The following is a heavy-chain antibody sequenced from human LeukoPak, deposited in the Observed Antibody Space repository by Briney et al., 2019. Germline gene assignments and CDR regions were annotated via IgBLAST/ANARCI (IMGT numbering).Heavy chain of an antibody. D-gene: IGHD3-10*01. CDR3: QLWFGELLWDGIDY. CDR1: SGSISSSSYY. CDR2: IYYSGST. Sequence: SETLSLTCTVSSGSISSSSYYWGGIRQPPGKGLEWIGSIYYSGSTYYNPSLKSRVTISVDTSKNQFSLKLSSVTAADTAVYYCQLWFGELLWDGIDYWGQGTLVTVSS. J-gene: IGHJ4*02. V-gene: IGHV4-39*01.